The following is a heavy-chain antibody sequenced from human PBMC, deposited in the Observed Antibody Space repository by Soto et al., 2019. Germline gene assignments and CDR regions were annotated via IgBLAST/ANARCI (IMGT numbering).Heavy chain of an antibody. CDR2: IKQDGSEE. J-gene: IGHJ6*02. D-gene: IGHD4-17*01. Sequence: GGSLRLSCAASGFTFSSYWMSWVRQAPGKGLQWLANIKQDGSEEYYVDSVKGRFTISRDNAKNSLYLQMNSLRAEDTAVYYCARDGIAVTNYYGMDVWGQGTTVTVSS. V-gene: IGHV3-7*03. CDR1: GFTFSSYW. CDR3: ARDGIAVTNYYGMDV.